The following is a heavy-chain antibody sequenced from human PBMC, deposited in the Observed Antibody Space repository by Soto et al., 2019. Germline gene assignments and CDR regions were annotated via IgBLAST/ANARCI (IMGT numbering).Heavy chain of an antibody. CDR2: IYTSGST. CDR3: ARGTPYYDFWSGSYYYYGMDV. CDR1: GGSISSYY. V-gene: IGHV4-4*07. D-gene: IGHD3-3*01. Sequence: PSETLSLISTVSGGSISSYYWSWIRQPAGKGLEWIGRIYTSGSTNYNPSLKSRVTMSVDTSKNQFSLKLSSVTAADTAVYYCARGTPYYDFWSGSYYYYGMDVWGQGTTVTVSS. J-gene: IGHJ6*02.